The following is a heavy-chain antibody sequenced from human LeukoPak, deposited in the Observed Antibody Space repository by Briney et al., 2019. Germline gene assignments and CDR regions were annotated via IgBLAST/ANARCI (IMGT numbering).Heavy chain of an antibody. V-gene: IGHV4-4*07. D-gene: IGHD3-16*01. J-gene: IGHJ3*02. Sequence: SSETLSLTCTVSGGSISSYYWSWIRQPAGKGLEWIGRIYTSGSTNYNPSLKSRVTMSVDTSKNQFSLKLSSVTAADTAVYYCARERLYDYAWGSYPYDAFDIWGQGTMVTVSS. CDR2: IYTSGST. CDR3: ARERLYDYAWGSYPYDAFDI. CDR1: GGSISSYY.